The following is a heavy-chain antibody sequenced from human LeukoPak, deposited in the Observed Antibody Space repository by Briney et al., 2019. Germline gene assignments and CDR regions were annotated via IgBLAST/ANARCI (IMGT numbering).Heavy chain of an antibody. CDR1: GGSFSGYY. V-gene: IGHV4-34*01. D-gene: IGHD2-2*01. CDR2: INHSGST. CDR3: ARGFYCSSTGCWKPIDY. Sequence: SETLSLTCAVYGGSFSGYYWSWIRQPPGKGLEWIGEINHSGSTNYNPSLKSRVTISVDTSKNQFSLKLSSVTAADTAVYYCARGFYCSSTGCWKPIDYWGQGTLVTVSS. J-gene: IGHJ4*02.